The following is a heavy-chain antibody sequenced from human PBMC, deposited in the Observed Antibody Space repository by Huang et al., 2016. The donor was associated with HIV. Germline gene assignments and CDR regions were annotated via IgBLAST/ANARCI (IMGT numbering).Heavy chain of an antibody. CDR2: ISAFHEDT. V-gene: IGHV1-18*01. J-gene: IGHJ3*01. Sequence: QAQLMQSGPEVKKPGASVKVSCKTSGYSFTDYGITWVRQAPGQGPEWGGWISAFHEDTEIAQRLQGRVTLTPDTSTSMAYMELRSLRFDDTAVYFCARDPKYHRIGYYRQRRGIDVWGQGTMVSVSS. D-gene: IGHD3-22*01. CDR1: GYSFTDYG. CDR3: ARDPKYHRIGYYRQRRGIDV.